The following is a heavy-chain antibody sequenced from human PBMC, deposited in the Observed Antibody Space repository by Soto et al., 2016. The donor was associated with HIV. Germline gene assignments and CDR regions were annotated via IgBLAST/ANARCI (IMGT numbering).Heavy chain of an antibody. CDR2: ISGSTNYI. D-gene: IGHD6-19*01. V-gene: IGHV3-21*01. CDR1: GFTFKTFS. Sequence: EVQLVESGGGLVKPGGSLRLSCAVSGFTFKTFSMSWVRQAPGKGLEWVSSISGSTNYIYYAHSVKGRFTISRDNANNSLFLQMNSLRAEDTAVYFCTRDDSSGWERSKFDYWGQGTLVTVSS. CDR3: TRDDSSGWERSKFDY. J-gene: IGHJ4*02.